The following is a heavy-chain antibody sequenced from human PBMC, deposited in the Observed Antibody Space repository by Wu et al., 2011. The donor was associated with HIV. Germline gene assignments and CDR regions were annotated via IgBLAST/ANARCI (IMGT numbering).Heavy chain of an antibody. J-gene: IGHJ6*04. Sequence: QVQLVQSGAEVKKPGSSVKVSCKASGGTFSSYVINWVRQAPGQGLEWMGRIIPMFGTTNYAQKFQGRVTITADESTSTAYMELSNVRSEDTAVYYCARDGSYGHWYLDLWGKGTTVTVSS. D-gene: IGHD5-18*01. CDR3: ARDGSYGHWYLDL. CDR1: GGTFSSYV. CDR2: IIPMFGTT. V-gene: IGHV1-69*15.